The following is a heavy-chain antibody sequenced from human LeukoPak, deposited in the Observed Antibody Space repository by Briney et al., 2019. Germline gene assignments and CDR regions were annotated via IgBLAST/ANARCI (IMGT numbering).Heavy chain of an antibody. J-gene: IGHJ4*02. CDR3: ARDRIQWELYY. Sequence: GGSLRLSCAASGFTFSSYGMHWVRQAPGKGLEWVAVISYDGSNKYYADSVKGRFTISRDNSKNTLYLQMNSLRAEDTAVYYCARDRIQWELYYWGQGTLVTVSS. CDR1: GFTFSSYG. V-gene: IGHV3-30*03. D-gene: IGHD1-26*01. CDR2: ISYDGSNK.